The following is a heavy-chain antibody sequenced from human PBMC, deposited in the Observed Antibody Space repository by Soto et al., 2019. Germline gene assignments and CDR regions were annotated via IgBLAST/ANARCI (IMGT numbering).Heavy chain of an antibody. CDR3: ARDYSSSWPYYYYGMDV. CDR1: GYTFTSYD. Sequence: ASVKVSCKASGYTFTSYDINWVRQATGQGLEWVGWMNPNSGNTGYAQKFQGRVTMTRNTSISTAYMELSSLRSEDTAVYYCARDYSSSWPYYYYGMDVWGQGTTVTVSS. J-gene: IGHJ6*02. CDR2: MNPNSGNT. V-gene: IGHV1-8*01. D-gene: IGHD6-13*01.